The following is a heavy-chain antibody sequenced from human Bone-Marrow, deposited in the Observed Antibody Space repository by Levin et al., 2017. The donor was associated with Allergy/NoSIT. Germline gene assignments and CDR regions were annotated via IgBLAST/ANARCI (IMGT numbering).Heavy chain of an antibody. Sequence: GESLKISCAGSGFSFNTYSINWVRQAPGKGLEWVSSISGRSTYIYYADSVKGRFTISRDNAKNSGYLQGNSLRADDTAVYFCARERFGYGMDVWGQGTTVTVSS. CDR1: GFSFNTYS. CDR2: ISGRSTYI. CDR3: ARERFGYGMDV. J-gene: IGHJ6*02. V-gene: IGHV3-21*01. D-gene: IGHD3-10*01.